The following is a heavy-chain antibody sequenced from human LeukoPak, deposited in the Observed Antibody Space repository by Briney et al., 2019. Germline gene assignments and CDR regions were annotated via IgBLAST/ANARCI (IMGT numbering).Heavy chain of an antibody. CDR2: INPNSGGT. CDR1: GYTFTGYY. V-gene: IGHV1-2*02. CDR3: ARSHTVKGHLTFDY. J-gene: IGHJ4*02. Sequence: ASVKVSCKASGYTFTGYYMHWVRQAPGQGPEWMGWINPNSGGTNYAQKFQGRVTMTRDTSISTAYMELSRLRSDDTAVYYCARSHTVKGHLTFDYWGQGTLVTVSS. D-gene: IGHD2-8*02.